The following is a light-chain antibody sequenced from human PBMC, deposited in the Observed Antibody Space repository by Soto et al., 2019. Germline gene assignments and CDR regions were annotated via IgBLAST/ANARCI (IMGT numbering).Light chain of an antibody. Sequence: QSVLTQPASVSGSPGQSITISCTGTSSDVGGYNYVSWYQQHPGKAPKLMIYYVSNRPSGVSNRFSGSKSGNTASLTIPGLQAEDEADYYCSSYTSSSTLFYFFGTGTKVTVL. CDR1: SSDVGGYNY. V-gene: IGLV2-14*01. CDR3: SSYTSSSTLFYF. CDR2: YVS. J-gene: IGLJ1*01.